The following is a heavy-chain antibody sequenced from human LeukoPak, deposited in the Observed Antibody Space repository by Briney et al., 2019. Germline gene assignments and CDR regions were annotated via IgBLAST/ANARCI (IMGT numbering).Heavy chain of an antibody. CDR1: GGSISSGGYS. CDR3: ARVHYDILTGSQMYYFDY. D-gene: IGHD3-9*01. Sequence: SQTLSLTCAVSGGSISSGGYSWSWIRQPPGKGLEWIGYIYHSGSTYYNPSLKSRVTISVVTSKNQFSLKLSSVTAADTAVYYCARVHYDILTGSQMYYFDYWGQGTLVTVSS. CDR2: IYHSGST. V-gene: IGHV4-30-2*05. J-gene: IGHJ4*02.